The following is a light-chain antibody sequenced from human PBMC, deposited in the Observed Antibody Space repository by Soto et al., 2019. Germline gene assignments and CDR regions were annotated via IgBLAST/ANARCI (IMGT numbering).Light chain of an antibody. CDR2: DTS. CDR1: QSVSTNR. J-gene: IGKJ2*01. Sequence: EIVLTQSPGTLSLSPGERATLYCRASQSVSTNRLAWYQQRLGQSPRLLRYDTSTGAVGIPDRLSGGGAATGFTSTSSRLGPEDVALYYCQQYGSAYIFGPGTKMEIK. CDR3: QQYGSAYI. V-gene: IGKV3-20*01.